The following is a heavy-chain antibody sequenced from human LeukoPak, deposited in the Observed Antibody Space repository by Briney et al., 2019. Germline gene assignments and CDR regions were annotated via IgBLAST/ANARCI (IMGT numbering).Heavy chain of an antibody. CDR1: GGSVSSGSYY. V-gene: IGHV4-61*01. J-gene: IGHJ6*04. D-gene: IGHD3-10*01. CDR3: ARAAMVRGVILGYYGMDV. Sequence: PSETLSLTCTVSGGSVSSGSYYWSWIRQPPGKGLEWIGYIYYSGSTNYNPSLKSRVTISVDTSKNQLSLKLSSVTAADTAVYYCARAAMVRGVILGYYGMDVWGKGTTVTVSS. CDR2: IYYSGST.